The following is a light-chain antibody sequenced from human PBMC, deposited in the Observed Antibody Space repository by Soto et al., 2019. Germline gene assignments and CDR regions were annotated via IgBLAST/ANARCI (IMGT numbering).Light chain of an antibody. Sequence: DIVMTQSPDSLAVSLGERATINCKSSQSVLYSSNNKNYLAWYQQRPGEPPKLLIYWASTRESGVPDRFSGSGSGQDFTLAITSLQAEDVAVYYCQQYESTPPTFGQGTKLEI. CDR1: QSVLYSSNNKNY. V-gene: IGKV4-1*01. CDR3: QQYESTPPT. CDR2: WAS. J-gene: IGKJ2*01.